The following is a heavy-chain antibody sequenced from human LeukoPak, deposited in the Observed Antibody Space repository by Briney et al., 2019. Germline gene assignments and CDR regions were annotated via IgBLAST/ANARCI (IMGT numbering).Heavy chain of an antibody. V-gene: IGHV4-39*01. CDR2: IYYSGST. CDR3: ARHLRFLDYLSYFDY. CDR1: GGSISSNSYF. J-gene: IGHJ4*02. D-gene: IGHD3-3*01. Sequence: SETLSLTCTVSGGSISSNSYFWGWIRQPPGKGLEWIGTIYYSGSTYYNPSLKSRVTISVDTSKNQFSLQLSSVTAADTAVYYCARHLRFLDYLSYFDYWGQGTLVTVSS.